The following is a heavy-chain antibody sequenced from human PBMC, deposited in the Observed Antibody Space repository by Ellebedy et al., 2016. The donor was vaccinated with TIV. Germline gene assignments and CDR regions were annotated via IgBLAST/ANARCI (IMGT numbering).Heavy chain of an antibody. CDR3: TTDLGVDVVARFDP. V-gene: IGHV3-15*07. Sequence: GESLKISCAASGFTFSNAWMNWVRQAPGKGLEWVGRIKSKTDGGTTDYAAPVKGRFTISRDDSKNTLYLQMNSLKTEDTAVYYCTTDLGVDVVARFDPWGQGTLVTVSS. CDR1: GFTFSNAW. CDR2: IKSKTDGGTT. D-gene: IGHD5-12*01. J-gene: IGHJ5*02.